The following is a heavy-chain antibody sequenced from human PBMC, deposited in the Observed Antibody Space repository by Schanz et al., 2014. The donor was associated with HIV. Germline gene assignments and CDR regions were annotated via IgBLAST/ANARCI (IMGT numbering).Heavy chain of an antibody. CDR1: GFTFSSYG. J-gene: IGHJ6*02. CDR3: ARGSGPYYYYYGMDV. V-gene: IGHV3-30*03. D-gene: IGHD3-10*01. CDR2: ISYDRRNK. Sequence: QVQLVESGGGVVQPGRSLRLSCAASGFTFSSYGMHWVRQAPGKGLEWGAVISYDRRNKYYADSVKGRFTISRDNSKNTLFLQMNSLRAEDTAVYYCARGSGPYYYYYGMDVWGQGTTVTVSS.